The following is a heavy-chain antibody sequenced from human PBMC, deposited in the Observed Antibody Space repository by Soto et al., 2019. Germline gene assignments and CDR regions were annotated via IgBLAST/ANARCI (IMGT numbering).Heavy chain of an antibody. CDR2: ISSSSRTI. CDR3: ARDIGCSGGSCYDYGMDV. CDR1: GFTFSGYS. V-gene: IGHV3-48*02. J-gene: IGHJ6*02. Sequence: EVQLVESGGGLVQPGGSLRLCCAASGFTFSGYSMNWVRQAPGKGLEWVSYISSSSRTIYYADSVKGRFTISRDNANNSLYMQMTSLRDEDKAVYYCARDIGCSGGSCYDYGMDVWGQGTTVTVSS. D-gene: IGHD2-15*01.